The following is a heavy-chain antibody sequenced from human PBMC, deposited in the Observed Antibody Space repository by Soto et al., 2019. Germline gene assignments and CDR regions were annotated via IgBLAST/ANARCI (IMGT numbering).Heavy chain of an antibody. Sequence: VAVISYDGSNKYYADSVKGRFTISRDNSKNTLYLQMNSLRAEDTAVYYCAKEDRTMIVVVLDPWGQGTLVTVSS. J-gene: IGHJ5*02. V-gene: IGHV3-30*18. CDR3: AKEDRTMIVVVLDP. D-gene: IGHD3-22*01. CDR2: ISYDGSNK.